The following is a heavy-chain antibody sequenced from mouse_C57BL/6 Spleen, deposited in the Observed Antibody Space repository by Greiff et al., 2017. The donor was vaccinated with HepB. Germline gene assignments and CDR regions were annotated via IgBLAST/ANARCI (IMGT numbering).Heavy chain of an antibody. J-gene: IGHJ3*01. Sequence: VKLQQPGAELVMPGASVKLSCKASGYTFTSYWMHWVKQRPGQGLEWIGEIDPSDSYTNYNQKFKGKSTLTVDKSSSTAYMQLSSLTSEDSAVYYCARLGYDFAYWGQGTLVTVSA. D-gene: IGHD2-2*01. CDR2: IDPSDSYT. CDR1: GYTFTSYW. CDR3: ARLGYDFAY. V-gene: IGHV1-69*01.